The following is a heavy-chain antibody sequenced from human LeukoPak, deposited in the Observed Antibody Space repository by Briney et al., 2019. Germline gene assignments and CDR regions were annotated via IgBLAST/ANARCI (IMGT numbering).Heavy chain of an antibody. Sequence: PGRSLRLSCAASGFTFSSYAMHWARQAPGKGLEWVAVISYDGSNKYYADSVKGRFTISRDNSKNTLYLQMNSLRAEDTAVYYCARDRDSGWYSFDYWGQGTLVTVSS. J-gene: IGHJ4*02. V-gene: IGHV3-30-3*01. D-gene: IGHD6-19*01. CDR3: ARDRDSGWYSFDY. CDR1: GFTFSSYA. CDR2: ISYDGSNK.